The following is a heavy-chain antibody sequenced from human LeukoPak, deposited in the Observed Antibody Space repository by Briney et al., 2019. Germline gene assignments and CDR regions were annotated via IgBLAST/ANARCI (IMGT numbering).Heavy chain of an antibody. Sequence: GGSLRLSCAASGFTFSRNAMHWVRQAPGKGLEWVASISYDGTSKYYADSVKGRFTISRDNFKKTLYLQMNSLRLEDTAVYYCAKDRGIASRRGVMDWGQGTLVTVSS. CDR3: AKDRGIASRRGVMD. CDR1: GFTFSRNA. D-gene: IGHD6-6*01. J-gene: IGHJ4*02. V-gene: IGHV3-30*18. CDR2: ISYDGTSK.